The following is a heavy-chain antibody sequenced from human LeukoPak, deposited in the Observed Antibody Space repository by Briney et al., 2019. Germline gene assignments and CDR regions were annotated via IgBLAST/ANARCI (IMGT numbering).Heavy chain of an antibody. V-gene: IGHV3-7*04. J-gene: IGHJ4*02. D-gene: IGHD5/OR15-5a*01. CDR2: TEQDGSEK. CDR1: GFTFSSYW. Sequence: GGSLRLSCAASGFTFSSYWMSWVRQTPGKGLEWVANTEQDGSEKYDVDSVRGRFTISRDNAKNSLYLQMNSLRAEDTAVYYCARESKGKSSSFDSWGQGTRVTVSS. CDR3: ARESKGKSSSFDS.